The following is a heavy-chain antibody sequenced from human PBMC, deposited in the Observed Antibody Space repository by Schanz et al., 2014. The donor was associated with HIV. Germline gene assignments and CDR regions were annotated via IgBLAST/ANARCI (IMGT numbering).Heavy chain of an antibody. CDR1: GYIFTGYY. CDR3: ARGARYGMDV. J-gene: IGHJ6*02. CDR2: INPYDGST. Sequence: QVQLVHSGAEVKKPGTSVKVSCMASGYIFTGYYLHWVRQAPGQGLEWMGLINPYDGSTSNAQKFQGRVTMTRDTSTSTVYMDLKSLRSDDTAIYYCARGARYGMDVWGQGTTVIVSS. V-gene: IGHV1-46*01.